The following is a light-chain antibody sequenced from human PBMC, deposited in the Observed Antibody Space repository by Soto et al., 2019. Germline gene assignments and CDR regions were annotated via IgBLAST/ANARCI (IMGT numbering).Light chain of an antibody. V-gene: IGKV1-5*01. CDR1: QSINTW. Sequence: QLTLSPSTLSAXVGDXVTSXXRASQSINTWLAWYQQRPGKAPKLLIYDASTLETGVPSRFSGSGSGTELTLTIRILQADDSATYCCHQYNSLWWTFCQGPKLDIK. J-gene: IGKJ1*01. CDR2: DAS. CDR3: HQYNSLWWT.